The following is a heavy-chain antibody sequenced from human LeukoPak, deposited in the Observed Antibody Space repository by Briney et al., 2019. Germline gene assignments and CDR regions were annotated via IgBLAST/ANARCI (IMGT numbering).Heavy chain of an antibody. Sequence: RASVKVPCKASGYTFTSYGISWVRQAPGQGLEWMGWISAYNGNTNYAQKLQGRVTMTTDTSTSTAYMELRSLRSDDTAVYYCAIVEMATTPFDYWGQGTLVTVSS. CDR2: ISAYNGNT. V-gene: IGHV1-18*01. D-gene: IGHD5-24*01. J-gene: IGHJ4*02. CDR3: AIVEMATTPFDY. CDR1: GYTFTSYG.